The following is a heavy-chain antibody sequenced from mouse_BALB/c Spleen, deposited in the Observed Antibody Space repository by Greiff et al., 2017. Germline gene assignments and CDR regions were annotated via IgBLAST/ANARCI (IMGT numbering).Heavy chain of an antibody. CDR1: GFTFTDYY. Sequence: EVHLVESGGGLVQPGGSLRLSCATSGFTFTDYYMSWVRQPPGKALEWLGFIRNKANGYTTEYSASVKGRFTISRDNSQSILYLQMNTLRAEDSATYYCARDNYYGSSSAYWGQGTLVTVSA. D-gene: IGHD1-1*01. CDR2: IRNKANGYTT. J-gene: IGHJ3*01. CDR3: ARDNYYGSSSAY. V-gene: IGHV7-3*02.